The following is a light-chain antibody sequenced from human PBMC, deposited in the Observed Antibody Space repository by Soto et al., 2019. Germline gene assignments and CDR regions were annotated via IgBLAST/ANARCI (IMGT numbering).Light chain of an antibody. Sequence: EIVMTQSPATLSVSPGERATLSCRASQSVSSSLVWYQQKPGQAPRLLIYGASARATGIPARFSGTGSGTEFTLTISSLQFEDFAVYYCQQYNNWPRTFGQGTRVEIK. CDR3: QQYNNWPRT. V-gene: IGKV3-15*01. CDR2: GAS. CDR1: QSVSSS. J-gene: IGKJ1*01.